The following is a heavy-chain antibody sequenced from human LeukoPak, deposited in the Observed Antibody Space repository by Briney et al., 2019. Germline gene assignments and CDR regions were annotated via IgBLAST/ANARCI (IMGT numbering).Heavy chain of an antibody. CDR2: IYYSGST. J-gene: IGHJ5*02. D-gene: IGHD4-17*01. CDR3: ARENDYGDPNWFDP. CDR1: GGSISSSSYY. Sequence: SETLSLTCTVSGGSISSSSYYWGWIRQPPGKGLEWIGSIYYSGSTYYNPSLKSRVTISVDTSKNQFSLKLSSATAADTAVYYCARENDYGDPNWFDPWGQGTLVTVSS. V-gene: IGHV4-39*07.